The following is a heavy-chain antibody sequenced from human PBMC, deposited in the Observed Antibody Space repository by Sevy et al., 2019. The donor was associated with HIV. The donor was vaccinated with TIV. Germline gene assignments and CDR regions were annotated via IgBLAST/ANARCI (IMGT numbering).Heavy chain of an antibody. V-gene: IGHV3-30-3*01. CDR2: ISYDGSNK. J-gene: IGHJ4*02. CDR3: ARFGTGHTYATPPWY. D-gene: IGHD2-2*01. Sequence: GGSLRLSCAASGFTFSSYAMHWVRQAPGKGLEWVAVISYDGSNKYYAHSVKGRLTISRDNSKNTLYLQMNSLRAEDTAVYYGARFGTGHTYATPPWYWGQGTLVTVSS. CDR1: GFTFSSYA.